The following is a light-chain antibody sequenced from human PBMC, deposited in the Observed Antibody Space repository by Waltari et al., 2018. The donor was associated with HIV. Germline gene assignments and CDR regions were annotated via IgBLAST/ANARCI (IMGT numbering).Light chain of an antibody. V-gene: IGLV2-23*02. CDR2: DIN. CDR1: SSSVGGYNY. Sequence: QSALTQPASVSGSPGPSINISCTGTSSSVGGYNYVSWYQQHPGKNPKLIIYDINKRPSGVSNLFSGSKSGNTASLTISGVQAEDEADYYCCSHAGTTTLVFGGGTKLTVL. J-gene: IGLJ2*01. CDR3: CSHAGTTTLV.